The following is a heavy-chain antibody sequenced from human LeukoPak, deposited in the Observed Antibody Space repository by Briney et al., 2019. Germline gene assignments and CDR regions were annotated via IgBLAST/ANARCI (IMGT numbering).Heavy chain of an antibody. CDR2: IIPIFGTA. V-gene: IGHV1-69*05. CDR3: ARDAPDFWSGFDAFDI. Sequence: SVKVSCKASGGTFSSYAISWVRQAPGQGREWMGRIIPIFGTANYAQKFQGRVTITTDESTSTAYMELGSLRSEDTAVYYCARDAPDFWSGFDAFDIWGQGTMVTVSS. J-gene: IGHJ3*02. D-gene: IGHD3-3*01. CDR1: GGTFSSYA.